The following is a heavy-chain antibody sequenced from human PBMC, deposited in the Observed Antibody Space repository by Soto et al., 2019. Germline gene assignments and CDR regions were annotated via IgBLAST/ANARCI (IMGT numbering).Heavy chain of an antibody. CDR3: AGVVATLLA. CDR1: GFTFSTYW. D-gene: IGHD5-12*01. V-gene: IGHV3-74*01. J-gene: IGHJ5*02. CDR2: INSDGSTT. Sequence: EVQLVESGGGLVQPGGSLRLSCAASGFTFSTYWMHWVRQVPGQGLVWVSRINSDGSTTSYADSVKGRFTISRYNAKNTLFLQMNSLRAEDTAVYYCAGVVATLLAWGQGTLVTVSS.